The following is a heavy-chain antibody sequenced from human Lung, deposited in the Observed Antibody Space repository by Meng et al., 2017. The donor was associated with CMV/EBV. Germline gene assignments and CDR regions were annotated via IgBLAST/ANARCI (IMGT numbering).Heavy chain of an antibody. J-gene: IGHJ4*02. CDR1: GYTFTTYG. CDR3: ARDRGISGTTFRGDY. CDR2: IGVYDGKT. V-gene: IGHV1-18*01. Sequence: ASXXVSXKASGYTFTTYGISWVRQAPGQGLEWMGWIGVYDGKTNYAQKLQGRVTMTTDISTTTAYMDLRSLRSDDTAVYYCARDRGISGTTFRGDYWGKGPLVTVSS. D-gene: IGHD1-20*01.